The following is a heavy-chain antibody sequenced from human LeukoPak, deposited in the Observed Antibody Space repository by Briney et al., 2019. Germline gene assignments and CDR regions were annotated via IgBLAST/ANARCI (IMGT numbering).Heavy chain of an antibody. D-gene: IGHD6-13*01. V-gene: IGHV3-30*04. CDR2: ISYDGSNK. CDR3: ARDSSIAAAGTLDY. J-gene: IGHJ4*02. Sequence: PGRSLRLSCAASGFTFSSYAMHWVRQAPGKGLEWGAVISYDGSNKYYADSVKGRFTISRDNSKNTLYLQMNGLRAEDTAVYYCARDSSIAAAGTLDYWGQGTLVTVSS. CDR1: GFTFSSYA.